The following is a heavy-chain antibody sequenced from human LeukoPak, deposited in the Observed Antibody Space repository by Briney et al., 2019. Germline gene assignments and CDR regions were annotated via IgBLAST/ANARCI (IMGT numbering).Heavy chain of an antibody. D-gene: IGHD2-15*01. J-gene: IGHJ6*03. CDR1: GYTFTSYG. CDR2: ISGYNGNT. V-gene: IGHV1-18*01. CDR3: ARVGDSSGNGCYSGVYHYYYMDV. Sequence: ASVKVSCKASGYTFTSYGISWVRQAPGQGLEWMGWISGYNGNTIYAQKFQGRVTMTTDTSTRAAQMELRSLSSDDTAVYYCARVGDSSGNGCYSGVYHYYYMDVWGKGTTVTVSS.